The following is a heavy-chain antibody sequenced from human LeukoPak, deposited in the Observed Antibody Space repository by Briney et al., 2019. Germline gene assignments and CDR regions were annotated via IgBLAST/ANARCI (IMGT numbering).Heavy chain of an antibody. Sequence: PSETLSLTCTVSGGSISSGGYYWSWIRQPPGKGLEWIGYIYHSGSTYYNPSLKSRVTISVDRSKNQFSLKLSSVTAADTAVYYCARDGMGADIVDIWGQGTMVTVSS. CDR2: IYHSGST. J-gene: IGHJ3*02. D-gene: IGHD1-26*01. CDR3: ARDGMGADIVDI. CDR1: GGSISSGGYY. V-gene: IGHV4-30-2*01.